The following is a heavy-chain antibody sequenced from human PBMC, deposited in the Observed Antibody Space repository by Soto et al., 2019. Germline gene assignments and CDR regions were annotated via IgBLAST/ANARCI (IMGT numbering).Heavy chain of an antibody. CDR2: IIPISGTA. V-gene: IGHV1-69*01. Sequence: QVQLVQSGAEVKKPGSSLKVSCKASGDTFSSYAISWVRQAPGQGLEWMGGIIPISGTANYAQKFQGRVTITADESTSTAYMELSSLRSEDTAVYYCARSQGSSTSLEIYYYYYYGMDVWGQGTTVTVSS. CDR3: ARSQGSSTSLEIYYYYYYGMDV. J-gene: IGHJ6*02. D-gene: IGHD2-2*01. CDR1: GDTFSSYA.